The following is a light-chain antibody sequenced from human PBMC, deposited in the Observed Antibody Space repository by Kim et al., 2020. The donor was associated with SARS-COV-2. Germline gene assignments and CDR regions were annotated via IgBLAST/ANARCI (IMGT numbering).Light chain of an antibody. Sequence: IQLTQSPSSLSASVGDRVTITCRASQGISSYLVWYQQKPGKAPKLLMYAASTLQSGVPSRFSGSGSGTDFTLTISSLQPEDFATYYCQQLNSYPLTFGQGTRLEIK. CDR3: QQLNSYPLT. CDR2: AAS. CDR1: QGISSY. V-gene: IGKV1-9*01. J-gene: IGKJ5*01.